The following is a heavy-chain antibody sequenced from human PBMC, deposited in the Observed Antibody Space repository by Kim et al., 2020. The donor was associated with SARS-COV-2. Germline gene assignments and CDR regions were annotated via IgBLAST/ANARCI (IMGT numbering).Heavy chain of an antibody. V-gene: IGHV1-69*13. D-gene: IGHD3-16*01. CDR1: GGTFSSYA. CDR3: AISLGGPLPYYFDY. CDR2: IIPIFGTA. J-gene: IGHJ4*02. Sequence: SVKVSCKASGGTFSSYAISWVRQAPGQGLEWMGGIIPIFGTANYAQKFQGRVTITADESTSTAYMELSSLRSEDTAVYYCAISLGGPLPYYFDYWGQGTLVTVSS.